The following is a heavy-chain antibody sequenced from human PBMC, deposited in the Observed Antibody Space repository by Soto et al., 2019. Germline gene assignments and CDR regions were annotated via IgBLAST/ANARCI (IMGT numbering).Heavy chain of an antibody. J-gene: IGHJ4*02. CDR2: ISYDGSNK. Sequence: QVQLVESGGGVVQPGRSLRLSCAASGFTFSSYAMHWVRQAPGKGLEWVAVISYDGSNKYYADSVKGRFTISRDNSKNTLYLQMNSLRDEDTAVYYCAREAMVALDYWGQGTLVTVSS. V-gene: IGHV3-30-3*01. CDR3: AREAMVALDY. D-gene: IGHD5-18*01. CDR1: GFTFSSYA.